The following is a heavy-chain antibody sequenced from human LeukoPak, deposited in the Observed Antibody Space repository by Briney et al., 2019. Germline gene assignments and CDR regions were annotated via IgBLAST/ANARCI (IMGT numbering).Heavy chain of an antibody. CDR2: IYYSGST. V-gene: IGHV4-59*01. Sequence: SETLSLTCTVSGGSISSYYWSWIRQPPGKGLEWIGYIYYSGSTNYNPSLKSRDTISVDTSKNQFSLKLSSVTAADTAVYYCARVVAVAGSNWFDPWGQGTLVTVSS. CDR1: GGSISSYY. CDR3: ARVVAVAGSNWFDP. D-gene: IGHD6-19*01. J-gene: IGHJ5*02.